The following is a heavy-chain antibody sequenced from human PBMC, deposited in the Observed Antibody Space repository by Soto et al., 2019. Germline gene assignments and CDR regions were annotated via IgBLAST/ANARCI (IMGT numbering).Heavy chain of an antibody. D-gene: IGHD2-15*01. V-gene: IGHV4-39*01. J-gene: IGHJ5*02. CDR2: IYYSGST. Sequence: SETLSLTCTVSGGSISSSSYYWGWIRQPPGKGLEWIGSIYYSGSTYYNPSLKSRVTISVDTSKNQFSLKLSSVTAADTAVYYCARHEAYCSGGSCYNGNWFDPWGQGTLVTVSS. CDR1: GGSISSSSYY. CDR3: ARHEAYCSGGSCYNGNWFDP.